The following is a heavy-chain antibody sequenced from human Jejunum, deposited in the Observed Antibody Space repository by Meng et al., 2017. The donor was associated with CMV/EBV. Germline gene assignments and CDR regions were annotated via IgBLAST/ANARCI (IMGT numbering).Heavy chain of an antibody. CDR2: ISAHNGNT. V-gene: IGHV1-18*01. CDR1: TFSNYG. J-gene: IGHJ6*02. Sequence: TFSNYGITWVRQTPGQGLEWMGWISAHNGNTNYVEKFQGRVTMTTDTSTSTAYMELRSLRSDDTAVYYCARDIVGATSYHYYGLDVWGQGTTVTVSS. D-gene: IGHD1-26*01. CDR3: ARDIVGATSYHYYGLDV.